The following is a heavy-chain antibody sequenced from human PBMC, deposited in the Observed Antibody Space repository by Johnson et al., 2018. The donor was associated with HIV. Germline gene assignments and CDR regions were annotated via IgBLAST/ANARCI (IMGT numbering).Heavy chain of an antibody. D-gene: IGHD3-22*01. Sequence: VQLVESGGGLVQPGGSLRLSCAASGFTFSSYDMHWVRQATGKGLEWVSAIGTAGDTYYRGSVKGRFTISRDNAKNSLYLQMNSLRAKDTALYYCARATYYYESSGYLTRPRAFDVWGQGTMVTVSS. V-gene: IGHV3-13*01. J-gene: IGHJ3*01. CDR1: GFTFSSYD. CDR3: ARATYYYESSGYLTRPRAFDV. CDR2: IGTAGDT.